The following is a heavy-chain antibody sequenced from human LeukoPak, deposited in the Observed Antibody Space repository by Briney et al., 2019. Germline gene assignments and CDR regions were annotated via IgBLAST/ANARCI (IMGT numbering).Heavy chain of an antibody. CDR2: TYTGGNS. D-gene: IGHD4/OR15-4a*01. Sequence: GGSLRLSCAASGFTFSSIHMVWVRQAPGKGLEWVSVTYTGGNSYYADSVKGRFIISRDISKNTLYLQMNSLRAEDTAVYYCARGGAPNLADYWGPGTLVTVSS. CDR1: GFTFSSIH. V-gene: IGHV3-53*01. CDR3: ARGGAPNLADY. J-gene: IGHJ4*02.